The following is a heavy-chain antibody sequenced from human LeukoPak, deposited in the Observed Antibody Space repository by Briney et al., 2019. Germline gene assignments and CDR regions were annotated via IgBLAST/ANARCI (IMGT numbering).Heavy chain of an antibody. V-gene: IGHV4-30-4*01. D-gene: IGHD1-26*01. CDR3: ARVPVYSGTYFDY. CDR1: GGSISSGDYY. CDR2: IYYSGST. Sequence: SETLSLTCTVSGGSISSGDYYWSWLRQPPGKGLEWIGYIYYSGSTYFNPSLKGRVTISVDTSKNQFSLKLSSVTAADTAVYYCARVPVYSGTYFDYWGQGTLVTVSS. J-gene: IGHJ4*02.